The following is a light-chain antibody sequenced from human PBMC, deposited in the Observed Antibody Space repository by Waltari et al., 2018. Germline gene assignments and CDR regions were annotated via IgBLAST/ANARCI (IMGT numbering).Light chain of an antibody. J-gene: IGLJ3*02. V-gene: IGLV2-8*01. Sequence: QSALTQPPSASGSPGQSVTISCTGTSSDFVGYNYVSWYQRHPGKAPKLMIYEVNKRPSGVPDRFSGSKSGNTASLTVSGLQAEDEAEYSCSSYAGSNNWVFGGGTKLTVL. CDR1: SSDFVGYNY. CDR3: SSYAGSNNWV. CDR2: EVN.